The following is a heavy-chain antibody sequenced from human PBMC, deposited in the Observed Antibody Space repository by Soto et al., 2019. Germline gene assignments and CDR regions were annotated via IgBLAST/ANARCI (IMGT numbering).Heavy chain of an antibody. CDR2: ISGSGGST. D-gene: IGHD4-17*01. CDR1: GFTFSSYA. CDR3: AKFVPNYDDDY. J-gene: IGHJ4*02. V-gene: IGHV3-23*01. Sequence: GESLKISCAASGFTFSSYAMSWVRQAPGKGLEWVSAISGSGGSTYYADSVKGRFTISRDNSKNTLYLQMNSLRAEDTAVYYCAKFVPNYDDDYWGQGTLVTVSS.